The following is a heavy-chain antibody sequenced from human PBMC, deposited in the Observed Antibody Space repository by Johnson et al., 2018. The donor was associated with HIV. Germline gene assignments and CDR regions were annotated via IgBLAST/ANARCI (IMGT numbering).Heavy chain of an antibody. CDR3: ARDRVLLWFGESPLDAFDI. V-gene: IGHV3-13*01. D-gene: IGHD3-10*01. Sequence: VQLVESGGGLVQPGGSLRLSCAASGFTFSDYDMHWVRQATGEGLEWVSAIGSAGDTYYPGSVKGRFTISRDNAKNSLYLQMHSLRAEDTAVYYCARDRVLLWFGESPLDAFDIWGQGTMVTVSS. CDR2: IGSAGDT. J-gene: IGHJ3*02. CDR1: GFTFSDYD.